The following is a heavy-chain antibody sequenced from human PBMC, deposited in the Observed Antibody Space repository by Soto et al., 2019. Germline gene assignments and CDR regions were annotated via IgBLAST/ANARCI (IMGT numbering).Heavy chain of an antibody. Sequence: SETLSLTCTVSGGSIGSYYWSWIRQPPGKGLEWIGYIYYSGSTNYNPSLKSRVTISVDTSKNQFSLKLSSVTAADTAVYYCARRGSSSSLGGRTFDYWGQGTLVTVSS. J-gene: IGHJ4*02. D-gene: IGHD6-6*01. CDR3: ARRGSSSSLGGRTFDY. V-gene: IGHV4-59*08. CDR1: GGSIGSYY. CDR2: IYYSGST.